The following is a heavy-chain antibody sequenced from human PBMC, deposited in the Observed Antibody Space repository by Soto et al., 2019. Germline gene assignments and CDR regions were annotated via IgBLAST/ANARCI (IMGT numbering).Heavy chain of an antibody. J-gene: IGHJ6*02. CDR2: ILSSGGDT. V-gene: IGHV3-23*01. Sequence: DVQVLESGGGLVQPGGSLRLSCAASGFTFSTYAMTWVRPAPGKGLEWVSTILSSGGDTYYADSVKGRFTISRDNSKNTLYLQMNSLRTEDTAAYYCAKNSYGDSWNFGLDVWGQGTTVTVSS. CDR3: AKNSYGDSWNFGLDV. D-gene: IGHD4-17*01. CDR1: GFTFSTYA.